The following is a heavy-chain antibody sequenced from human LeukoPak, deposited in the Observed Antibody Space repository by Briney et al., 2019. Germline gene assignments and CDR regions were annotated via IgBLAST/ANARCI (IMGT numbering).Heavy chain of an antibody. CDR2: IYPGDSDT. CDR1: GSSFTSYW. J-gene: IGHJ4*02. D-gene: IGHD3-3*01. CDR3: ARPGGFWSGPQPPDY. Sequence: GESLKISCRGSGSSFTSYWIGWVRQMPGKGLEWMGIIYPGDSDTRYSPSFQGQVTFSADKSISTAYLQWSSLKASDTAMYYCARPGGFWSGPQPPDYWGQGTLVTVSS. V-gene: IGHV5-51*01.